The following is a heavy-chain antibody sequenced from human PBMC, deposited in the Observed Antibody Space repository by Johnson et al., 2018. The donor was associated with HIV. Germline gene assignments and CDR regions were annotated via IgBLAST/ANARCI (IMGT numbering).Heavy chain of an antibody. D-gene: IGHD3-22*01. J-gene: IGHJ3*02. CDR1: GFSLSSYA. CDR3: AKGDYYDSRGAFDI. V-gene: IGHV3-33*06. CDR2: IWYDGNNK. Sequence: VQLVESGGGVVQPGRSLRLSCAASGFSLSSYAMHWVRQAPGKGLELVAVIWYDGNNKYYADSVKGRFTISRDNAKNTLSLQMNSLTEDDTAIYYCAKGDYYDSRGAFDIWGQGTMVTVSS.